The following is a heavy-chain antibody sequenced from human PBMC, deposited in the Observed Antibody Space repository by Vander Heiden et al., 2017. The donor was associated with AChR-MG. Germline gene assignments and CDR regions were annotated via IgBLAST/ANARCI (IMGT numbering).Heavy chain of an antibody. CDR3: ARGQVSGGNDY. CDR2: INPSGGST. CDR1: GNTINNDY. J-gene: IGHJ4*02. D-gene: IGHD3-16*01. V-gene: IGHV1-46*02. Sequence: QVRLVQAGAEVKTHGASVKVYRQAFGNTINNDYMHWVRQAAGQGLKGMGIINPSGGSTSYAQEFQGRVTMTRDMSSSTVYMELGSLRAEATAVYYCARGQVSGGNDYWGQGTLVTVSS.